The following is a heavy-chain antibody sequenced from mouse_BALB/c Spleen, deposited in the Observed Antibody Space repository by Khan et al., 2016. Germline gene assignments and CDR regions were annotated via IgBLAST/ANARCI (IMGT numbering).Heavy chain of an antibody. J-gene: IGHJ4*01. V-gene: IGHV3-2*02. Sequence: EVQLQESGPGLVKPSQSLSLTCTVTGYSITSDYAWNWIRQFPGNRLEWMGYISYSGSNSYNPSLKSRISITRDTSKNQFFLQLNSVTSEDTATYYCARSEYGDKDAMDYWGQGTSVTVSS. CDR2: ISYSGSN. CDR3: ARSEYGDKDAMDY. D-gene: IGHD1-1*01. CDR1: GYSITSDYA.